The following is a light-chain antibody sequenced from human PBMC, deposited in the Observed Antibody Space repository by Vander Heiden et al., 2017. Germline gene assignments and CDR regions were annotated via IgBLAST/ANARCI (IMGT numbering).Light chain of an antibody. V-gene: IGKV1-13*02. CDR1: QGISSA. CDR3: QQYNSYPPT. J-gene: IGKJ4*01. CDR2: DAS. Sequence: AILLTQSPPSLSASLGDRVTITCRASQGISSALAWYQQKPGKAPKLLIYDASSLESGVPSRFSGSGSGTDFTLTISSLQPEDFATYYCQQYNSYPPTFGGGTKVEIK.